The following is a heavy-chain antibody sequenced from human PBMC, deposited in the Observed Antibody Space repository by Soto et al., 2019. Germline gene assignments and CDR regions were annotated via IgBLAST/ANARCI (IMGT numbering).Heavy chain of an antibody. D-gene: IGHD3-10*01. J-gene: IGHJ4*02. CDR3: VKDRDCGSGSLSFDY. CDR1: GFNFDDYA. Sequence: EVQLVESGGDLVQPGRSLRLSCAASGFNFDDYAMYWVRQAPGKGLEWVSGISWISDNIGYADSVKGRFTISRDNAKNSLYLQMNSLRAEDTGLYYCVKDRDCGSGSLSFDYWGQGTLVTVSS. V-gene: IGHV3-9*01. CDR2: ISWISDNI.